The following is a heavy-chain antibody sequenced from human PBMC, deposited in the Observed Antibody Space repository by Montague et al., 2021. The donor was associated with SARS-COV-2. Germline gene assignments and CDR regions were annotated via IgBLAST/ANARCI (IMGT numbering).Heavy chain of an antibody. D-gene: IGHD3-10*01. Sequence: SLRLSCAASGFTFRSYWMHWVRQVPGRGPVWVSRIKPDGTSTHYSASLNGRFIISRDNARNTLSLQMTNMRADDTAIYYCVRPLWFGDSDYYFESWGQGTLVTVSS. V-gene: IGHV3-74*01. J-gene: IGHJ4*02. CDR1: GFTFRSYW. CDR3: VRPLWFGDSDYYFES. CDR2: IKPDGTST.